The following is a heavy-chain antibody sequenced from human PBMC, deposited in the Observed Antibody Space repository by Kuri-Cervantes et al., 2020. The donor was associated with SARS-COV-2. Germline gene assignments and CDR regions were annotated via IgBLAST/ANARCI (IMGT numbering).Heavy chain of an antibody. D-gene: IGHD1-26*01. CDR3: ARSGSYPYYYYYMDV. CDR2: IYYSGST. CDR1: GGSISSHY. J-gene: IGHJ6*03. Sequence: SETLSLTCTDSGGSISSHYWSWIRQPPGKGLEWIGYIYYSGSTNYNPSLKSRVTISVDTSKNQFSLKLSSVTAADTAVYYCARSGSYPYYYYYMDVWGKGTTVTVSS. V-gene: IGHV4-59*11.